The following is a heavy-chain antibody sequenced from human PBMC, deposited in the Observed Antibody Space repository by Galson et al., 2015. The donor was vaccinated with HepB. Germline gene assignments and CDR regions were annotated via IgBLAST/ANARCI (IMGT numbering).Heavy chain of an antibody. CDR3: ARRPYDPNTFDI. Sequence: LSLTCTVSGDSISSGGYYWSWIRQYPGKGLEWLGYISYSGSAYYNPSFMSRADISQDTSKNQVSLKLNSVTAADTALYYCARRPYDPNTFDIWGQGTMVTVSS. CDR2: ISYSGSA. CDR1: GDSISSGGYY. J-gene: IGHJ3*02. D-gene: IGHD1-1*01. V-gene: IGHV4-31*03.